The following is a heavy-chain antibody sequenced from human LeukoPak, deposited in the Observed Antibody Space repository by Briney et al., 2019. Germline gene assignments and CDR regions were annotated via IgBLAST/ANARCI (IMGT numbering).Heavy chain of an antibody. Sequence: PGGSLRLSCAASGFTVSSNYMSWVRQAPGKGLEWVSVIYSGGSTYYADSVKGRFTISRDNAKNSLYLQMNSLRAEDTAVYYCARDSRYCSGGSCPPNWFDPWGQGTLVTVSS. CDR3: ARDSRYCSGGSCPPNWFDP. CDR1: GFTVSSNY. D-gene: IGHD2-15*01. CDR2: IYSGGST. V-gene: IGHV3-53*01. J-gene: IGHJ5*02.